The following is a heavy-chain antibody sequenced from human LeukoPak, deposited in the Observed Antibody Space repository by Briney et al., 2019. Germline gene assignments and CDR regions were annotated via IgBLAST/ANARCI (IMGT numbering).Heavy chain of an antibody. Sequence: PSETLSLTCTVSGGSISSGSYYWGWIRQPPGKGLEWIGSIYYSGSTYYNPSLKSRVTISVDTSKNQFSLKLSSVTAADTAVYYCARQGVRWFGELTSPYNWFDPWGQGTLVTVSS. V-gene: IGHV4-39*01. CDR3: ARQGVRWFGELTSPYNWFDP. CDR2: IYYSGST. D-gene: IGHD3-10*01. CDR1: GGSISSGSYY. J-gene: IGHJ5*02.